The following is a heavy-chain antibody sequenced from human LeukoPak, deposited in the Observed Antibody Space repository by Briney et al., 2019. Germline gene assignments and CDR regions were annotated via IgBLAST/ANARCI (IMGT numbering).Heavy chain of an antibody. J-gene: IGHJ4*02. D-gene: IGHD5-24*01. CDR1: GGSISSYY. Sequence: SETLSLTCTVSGGSISSYYWSWIRQPPGKGLEWIGYIYYSGSTNYNPSLKSRVTISVDMSKNQFSLKLTSVTAADTAVYYCARRRVDGYTDYWGQGTLVTVPS. V-gene: IGHV4-59*08. CDR3: ARRRVDGYTDY. CDR2: IYYSGST.